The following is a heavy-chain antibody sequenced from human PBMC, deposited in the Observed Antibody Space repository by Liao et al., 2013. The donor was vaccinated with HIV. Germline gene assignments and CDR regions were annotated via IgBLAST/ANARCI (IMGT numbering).Heavy chain of an antibody. CDR1: GGSISSSSYY. V-gene: IGHV4-39*07. J-gene: IGHJ3*02. CDR2: IYYSGST. D-gene: IGHD6-6*01. Sequence: QLQLQESGPGLVKPSETLSLTCTVSGGSISSSSYYWGWIRQPPGKGLEWIGSIYYSGSTYYNPSLKSRVTISVDTSKNQFSLKLSSVTAADTAVYYCAPLGGSSSSEAFDIWGQGTMVTVSS. CDR3: APLGGSSSSEAFDI.